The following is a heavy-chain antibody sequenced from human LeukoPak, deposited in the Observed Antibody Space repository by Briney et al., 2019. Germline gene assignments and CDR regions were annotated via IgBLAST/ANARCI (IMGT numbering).Heavy chain of an antibody. J-gene: IGHJ3*02. CDR1: GYTFTSYG. D-gene: IGHD1-26*01. Sequence: SVKVSCKASGYTFTSYGITWVRQAPGQGLEWMGEIIPMFGTANNAQKFQGRVTISADESTSTAYMELSSLRSEGTAVYYCATHGRVGVTKGDFDIWGQGTMVTVSS. CDR3: ATHGRVGVTKGDFDI. CDR2: IIPMFGTA. V-gene: IGHV1-69*13.